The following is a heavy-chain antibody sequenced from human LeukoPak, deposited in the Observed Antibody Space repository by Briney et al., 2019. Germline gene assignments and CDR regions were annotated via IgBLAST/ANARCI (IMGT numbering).Heavy chain of an antibody. CDR1: GGSISSGSYY. Sequence: SQTLSLTCTVSGGSISSGSYYWSWIRQPAGKGLEWIGRIYTSGSTNYNPSLKSRVTISVDTSKNQFSLKLSSVTAADTAVYYCARWPYDYGGLQAFDIWGQGTMVTVSS. V-gene: IGHV4-61*02. CDR2: IYTSGST. J-gene: IGHJ3*02. D-gene: IGHD4-23*01. CDR3: ARWPYDYGGLQAFDI.